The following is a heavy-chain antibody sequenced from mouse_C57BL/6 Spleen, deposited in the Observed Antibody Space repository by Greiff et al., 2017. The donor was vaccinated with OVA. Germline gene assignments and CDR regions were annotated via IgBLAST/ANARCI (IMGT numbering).Heavy chain of an antibody. CDR1: GYTFTSYW. CDR3: ARGIYYYGSRGY. J-gene: IGHJ2*01. V-gene: IGHV1-64*01. Sequence: QVQLQQPGAELVKPGASVKLTCKASGYTFTSYWMHWVKQRPGQGLEWIGMIHPNSGSTNYNEKFKSKATLTVDKSSSTAYMQLSSLTSEDSAVYYCARGIYYYGSRGYWGQGTTLTVSS. D-gene: IGHD1-1*01. CDR2: IHPNSGST.